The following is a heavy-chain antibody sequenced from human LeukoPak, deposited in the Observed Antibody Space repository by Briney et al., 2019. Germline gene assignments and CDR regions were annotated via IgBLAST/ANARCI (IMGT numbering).Heavy chain of an antibody. Sequence: GGSLRLSCAASGFTFSSYGRHWVRQPLGKGLEWVAVISYDGSYKYSADSVKGRFTISIDNSKNTLYLQMISRRTEDTAVYFCSASRPHYGDYYGLDVWGHGTTVTVSS. CDR2: ISYDGSYK. CDR3: SASRPHYGDYYGLDV. D-gene: IGHD4/OR15-4a*01. J-gene: IGHJ6*02. CDR1: GFTFSSYG. V-gene: IGHV3-30*03.